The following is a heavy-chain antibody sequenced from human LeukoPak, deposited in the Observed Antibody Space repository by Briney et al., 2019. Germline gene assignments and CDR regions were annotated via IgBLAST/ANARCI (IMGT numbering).Heavy chain of an antibody. CDR2: SNDSGGT. D-gene: IGHD3-9*01. CDR1: GGTFSGYY. V-gene: IGHV4-34*01. CDR3: ARGSRGFVYYDILTGYTPFDP. J-gene: IGHJ5*02. Sequence: SETLSLTCAVYGGTFSGYYWSWIRQPPGKRLEWVGESNDSGGTNYNPSLKSRVTISADTSKDQFSLKLSSVTAADTAVYYCARGSRGFVYYDILTGYTPFDPWGQGTLVTVSS.